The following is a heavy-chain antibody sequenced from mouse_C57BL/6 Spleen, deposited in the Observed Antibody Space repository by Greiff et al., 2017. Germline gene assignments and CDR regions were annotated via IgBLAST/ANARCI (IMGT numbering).Heavy chain of an antibody. CDR1: GFTFSDAW. CDR2: IRNKANNHAT. D-gene: IGHD3-3*01. J-gene: IGHJ3*01. V-gene: IGHV6-6*01. CDR3: TQGPFAY. Sequence: EVKLMESGGGLVQPGGSMKLSCAASGFTFSDAWMDWVRQSPEKGLEWVADIRNKANNHATYYAESVKGRFTISRDDSKSSVYLQMNSLRAEDTGIYYCTQGPFAYWGQGTLVTVSA.